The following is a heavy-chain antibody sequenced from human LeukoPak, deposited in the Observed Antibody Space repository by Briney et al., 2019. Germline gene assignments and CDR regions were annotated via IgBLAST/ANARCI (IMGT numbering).Heavy chain of an antibody. CDR2: IKSKTDGGTA. CDR3: TGEPNWFDP. J-gene: IGHJ5*02. CDR1: GFTFRNLW. D-gene: IGHD3-16*01. Sequence: GGSLRLSCAASGFTFRNLWMSWVRQAPRKGLEWVGRIKSKTDGGTAQYGAPVKDRFTISRDDSKSMLYLQMTSLKTEDTAVYYCTGEPNWFDPWGQGTLVTVSS. V-gene: IGHV3-15*01.